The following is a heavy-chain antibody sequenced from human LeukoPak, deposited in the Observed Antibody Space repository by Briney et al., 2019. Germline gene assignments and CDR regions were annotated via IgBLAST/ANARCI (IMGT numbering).Heavy chain of an antibody. D-gene: IGHD1-26*01. CDR2: ISAYNGNT. Sequence: ASVKVSCKASGYTFTSYGISWVRQAPGQGLEWMGWISAYNGNTNYAQKLQGRVTMTTDTSTSTAYMELRSLRSDDTAVYYCARDVPGGSYTLPHYLFDYWGQGTLVTVSS. V-gene: IGHV1-18*01. J-gene: IGHJ4*02. CDR3: ARDVPGGSYTLPHYLFDY. CDR1: GYTFTSYG.